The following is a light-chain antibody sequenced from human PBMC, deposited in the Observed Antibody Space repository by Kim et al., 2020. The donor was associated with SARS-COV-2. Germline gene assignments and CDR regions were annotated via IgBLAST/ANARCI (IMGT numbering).Light chain of an antibody. Sequence: EIVLTQSPGTLSLSPGERATLSCRASQSVSSSYLAWYQQKPGQAPRLLIYGASSRATGIPDRFSGSGSGTDFTLTISRLEPEDFAVYYCQHYRTSPDTFGPGAKLEI. CDR2: GAS. J-gene: IGKJ2*01. CDR3: QHYRTSPDT. V-gene: IGKV3-20*01. CDR1: QSVSSSY.